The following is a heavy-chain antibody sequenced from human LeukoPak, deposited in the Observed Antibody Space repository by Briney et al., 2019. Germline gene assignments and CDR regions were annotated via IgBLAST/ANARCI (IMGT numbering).Heavy chain of an antibody. J-gene: IGHJ4*02. CDR1: GYSISSGYD. D-gene: IGHD3-16*02. Sequence: SETLSLTCTVSGYSISSGYDWGWIRQPAGKGLEWIGRIYTSGSTNYNPSLKSRVTISVDTSKNQFYLTLSSVTAADTAVYYCASHMITFGGVIAVRDYWGQGTLVTVSS. CDR3: ASHMITFGGVIAVRDY. V-gene: IGHV4-61*02. CDR2: IYTSGST.